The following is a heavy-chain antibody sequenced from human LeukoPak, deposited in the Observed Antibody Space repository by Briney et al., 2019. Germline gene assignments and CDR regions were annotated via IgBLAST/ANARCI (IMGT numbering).Heavy chain of an antibody. CDR2: INAYNGNT. V-gene: IGHV1-18*01. CDR1: GYTFTSYG. J-gene: IGHJ4*02. CDR3: ARVSYYYYDSGGYYDY. Sequence: ASVKVSWKASGYTFTSYGISWVRQAPGQGLEWMGWINAYNGNTNYARKLQGRVTMTTDTSTSTAYMELRSLRSDDTAVYYCARVSYYYYDSGGYYDYWGQGTLVTVSS. D-gene: IGHD3-22*01.